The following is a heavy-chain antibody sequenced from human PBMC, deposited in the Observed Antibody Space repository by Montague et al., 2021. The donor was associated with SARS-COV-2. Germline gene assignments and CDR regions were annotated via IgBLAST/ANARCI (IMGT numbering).Heavy chain of an antibody. Sequence: SETLSLTCTVSGGAISSSSYYWGWIRQPPGKGLGWIGSIYYSGSTYYNPSLKSRVTISVDTSKNQFSLKLSSVTAADTAVYYCARDNRNNMLVVVNRYGMDVWGQGTTVTVSS. V-gene: IGHV4-39*07. CDR2: IYYSGST. CDR3: ARDNRNNMLVVVNRYGMDV. D-gene: IGHD3-22*01. CDR1: GGAISSSSYY. J-gene: IGHJ6*02.